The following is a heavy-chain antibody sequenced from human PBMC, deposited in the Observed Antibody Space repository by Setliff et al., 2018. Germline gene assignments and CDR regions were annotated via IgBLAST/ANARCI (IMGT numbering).Heavy chain of an antibody. J-gene: IGHJ6*03. CDR3: AKTRGSNWNFFYYMDV. CDR2: ISAGGGST. D-gene: IGHD1-1*01. V-gene: IGHV3-23*01. CDR1: GFSFSSYA. Sequence: HPGGSLRLSCAASGFSFSSYAMTWVRQAPGKGLEWVSAISAGGGSTYSADSVKGRFTISRDNSKNTLYLQMNSLRAEDTAVYYCAKTRGSNWNFFYYMDVWGKGTTVTSP.